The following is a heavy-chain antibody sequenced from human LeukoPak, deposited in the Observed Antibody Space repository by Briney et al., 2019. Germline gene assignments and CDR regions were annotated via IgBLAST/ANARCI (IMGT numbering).Heavy chain of an antibody. J-gene: IGHJ5*02. CDR2: IYYSGST. Sequence: SETLSLTCTVSGGSLSSSSYYWGWIRQPPGKGLEWIGSIYYSGSTYYNPSLKSRVTISVDTSKNQFSLKLSSVTAADTAVYYCARDPSGGNSRFDPWGQGTLVTVSS. CDR3: ARDPSGGNSRFDP. V-gene: IGHV4-39*07. D-gene: IGHD4-23*01. CDR1: GGSLSSSSYY.